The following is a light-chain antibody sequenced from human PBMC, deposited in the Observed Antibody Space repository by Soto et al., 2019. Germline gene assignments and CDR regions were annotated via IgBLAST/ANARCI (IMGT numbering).Light chain of an antibody. J-gene: IGKJ2*01. CDR2: DAS. V-gene: IGKV3-20*01. CDR1: QSDSNSY. CDR3: QQYGGSPYT. Sequence: IVLTQSPGTLSLSPGERATLSCRASQSDSNSYLAWYQQKPGQAPRLLIYDASSRATGISDRFSGSGSGTDFTLTISRLEPEDFAVYYCQQYGGSPYTFGQGTKLEIK.